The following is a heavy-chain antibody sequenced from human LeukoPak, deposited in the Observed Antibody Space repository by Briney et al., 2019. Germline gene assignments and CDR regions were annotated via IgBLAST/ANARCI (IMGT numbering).Heavy chain of an antibody. Sequence: PSETLSLTCAVYGGSFSGYYWSWIRQPPGKGLEWIGEINHSGSTNYSPSLKSRVTISVDTSKNQFSLKLSSVTAADTAVYYCARGGAYYDFWSGYYSLDYWGQGTLVTVSS. CDR1: GGSFSGYY. V-gene: IGHV4-34*01. CDR3: ARGGAYYDFWSGYYSLDY. CDR2: INHSGST. D-gene: IGHD3-3*01. J-gene: IGHJ4*02.